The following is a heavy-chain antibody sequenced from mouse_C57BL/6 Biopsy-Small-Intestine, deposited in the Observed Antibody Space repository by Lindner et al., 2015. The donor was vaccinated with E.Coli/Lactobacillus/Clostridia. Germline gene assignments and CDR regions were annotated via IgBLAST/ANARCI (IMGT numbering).Heavy chain of an antibody. CDR1: GYTFTSYT. Sequence: VQLQESGAELARPGASVKMSCKASGYTFTSYTMHWVKQRPGQGLEWIGYINPSSGYTKYNQKFKDKATLTADKSSSTAYMQLSSLTSEDSAVYYCAREWEYYFDYWGQGTTLTVSS. D-gene: IGHD4-1*01. CDR2: INPSSGYT. CDR3: AREWEYYFDY. V-gene: IGHV1-4*01. J-gene: IGHJ2*01.